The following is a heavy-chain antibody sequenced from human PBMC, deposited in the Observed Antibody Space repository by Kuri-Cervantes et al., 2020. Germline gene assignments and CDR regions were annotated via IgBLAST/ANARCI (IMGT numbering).Heavy chain of an antibody. J-gene: IGHJ4*02. Sequence: GGSRRLSCAASGFTLDAYAIHWVRHAPGKCLEWDSGISWNSGSIVYASSVKGRFTITRDNSKNSMYMQMDSLGDEDTSVYYCVRDLVGAIPSWGQGTLVTVSS. CDR3: VRDLVGAIPS. CDR1: GFTLDAYA. CDR2: ISWNSGSI. V-gene: IGHV3-9*01. D-gene: IGHD1-26*01.